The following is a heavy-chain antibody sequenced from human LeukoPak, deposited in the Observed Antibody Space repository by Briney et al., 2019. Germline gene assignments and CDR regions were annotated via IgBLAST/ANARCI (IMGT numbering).Heavy chain of an antibody. V-gene: IGHV3-30*18. CDR2: ISYDGSNK. J-gene: IGHJ4*02. CDR1: GFTFSSYG. CDR3: AKGSPYSSGWPFYFDN. Sequence: GGSLRLSCAASGFTFSSYGMHWVRQAPGKGLEWVEVISYDGSNKDYADSVKGRFTISRDNSKNTLYLQMNSLRAEDTAVYYCAKGSPYSSGWPFYFDNWGQGTLVTVSS. D-gene: IGHD6-25*01.